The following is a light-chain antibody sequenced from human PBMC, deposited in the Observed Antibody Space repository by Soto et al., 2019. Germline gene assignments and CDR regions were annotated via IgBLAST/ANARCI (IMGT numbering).Light chain of an antibody. CDR1: QSIGSY. V-gene: IGKV3-11*01. Sequence: EIVLTQSPATLSLSPGERATLSCRASQSIGSYLAWYQQKPGQAPRLLIYDAPNRATGIPARFSGGGSRTDFALTTSSLEPEDFAVYYCQLRNNWHPTWNFGQGTKVESK. CDR2: DAP. J-gene: IGKJ1*01. CDR3: QLRNNWHPTWN.